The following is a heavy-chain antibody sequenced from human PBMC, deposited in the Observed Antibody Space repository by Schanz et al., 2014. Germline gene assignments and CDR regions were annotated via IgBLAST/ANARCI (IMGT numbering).Heavy chain of an antibody. V-gene: IGHV3-23*01. CDR2: ISGTGTKT. J-gene: IGHJ4*02. Sequence: EVHLLESGGGLVQPGGSLRLSCVASGFMFTKYAMNWVRQAPGKGLEWVSGISGTGTKTYYADSVKSRFTISRDNSKNTVFLQMSSLRADDTALYYCAKDIGGAVAAPVYDSWGQGTLVTVSS. CDR1: GFMFTKYA. CDR3: AKDIGGAVAAPVYDS. D-gene: IGHD2-15*01.